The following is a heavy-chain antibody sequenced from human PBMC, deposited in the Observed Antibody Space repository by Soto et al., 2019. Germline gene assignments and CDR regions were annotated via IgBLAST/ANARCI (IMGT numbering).Heavy chain of an antibody. CDR3: ARAGDSSGPVALGY. V-gene: IGHV4-59*12. J-gene: IGHJ4*02. D-gene: IGHD6-19*01. Sequence: SETLSLTCTVSGGSMSSYYWSWVRQPPGKGLEWIGYIYYSGSTDYNPSLKSRVTISVDTSKSQFSLKLNSVTAADTAVYYCARAGDSSGPVALGYWGQGTLVTVSS. CDR1: GGSMSSYY. CDR2: IYYSGST.